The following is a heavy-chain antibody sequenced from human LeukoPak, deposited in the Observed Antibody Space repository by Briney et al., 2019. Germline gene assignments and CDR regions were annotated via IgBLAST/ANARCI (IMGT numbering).Heavy chain of an antibody. V-gene: IGHV1-2*02. CDR1: GYTFTGYY. CDR3: ARDPSGIAAAGPDGFDI. J-gene: IGHJ3*02. D-gene: IGHD6-13*01. Sequence: ASVKVSCKASGYTFTGYYMHWVRQAPGRGLEWMGWINPNSGGANYALNFQGRVTMTRDTSITTAYMELSRLTSDDTAVYYCARDPSGIAAAGPDGFDIWGQGTMVTVSS. CDR2: INPNSGGA.